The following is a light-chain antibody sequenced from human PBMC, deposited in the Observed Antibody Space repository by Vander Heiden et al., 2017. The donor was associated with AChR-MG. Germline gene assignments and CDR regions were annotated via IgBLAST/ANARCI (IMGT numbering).Light chain of an antibody. V-gene: IGLV1-40*01. CDR2: GNS. J-gene: IGLJ3*02. CDR3: QSYDSSLSGVV. Sequence: QSVLTQPPSVSGAPGPRVTISCTGTSSNSGAGYEVHGFRQLPGAAPKLLLYGNSRRPSGVPDRISGSKSGTSASLAITGLLAEDEVDYYCQSYDSSLSGVVFGGGTKLTVL. CDR1: SSNSGAGYE.